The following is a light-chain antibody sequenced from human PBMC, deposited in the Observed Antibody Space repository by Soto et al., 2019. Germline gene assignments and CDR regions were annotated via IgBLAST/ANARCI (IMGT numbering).Light chain of an antibody. Sequence: QSAPTKPPCGSGSPGRSGAIPCTATSSDVGGYNYVSCYHQHQGKAPKLMIDAVNMRPSGVRDRFSGSTSGNTASLTVSGLQAGDEADDHGSSYAGSSHGFRSGTKVPV. CDR1: SSDVGGYNY. J-gene: IGLJ1*01. V-gene: IGLV2-8*01. CDR3: SSYAGSSHG. CDR2: AVN.